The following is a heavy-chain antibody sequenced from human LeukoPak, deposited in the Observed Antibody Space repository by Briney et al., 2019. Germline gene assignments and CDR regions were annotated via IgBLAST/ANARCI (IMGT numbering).Heavy chain of an antibody. V-gene: IGHV3-49*03. D-gene: IGHD2-15*01. CDR2: IRSKAYGGTT. CDR1: GFTFGDYA. CDR3: TRVVMGRYCSGGSCYPLPDY. Sequence: GGSLRLSCTASGFTFGDYAMSWFRQAPGKGLEWVGFIRSKAYGGTTEYAASVKGRFTISRDDSKSIAYLQMNSLKTEDTVVYYCTRVVMGRYCSGGSCYPLPDYWGQGTLVTVSS. J-gene: IGHJ4*02.